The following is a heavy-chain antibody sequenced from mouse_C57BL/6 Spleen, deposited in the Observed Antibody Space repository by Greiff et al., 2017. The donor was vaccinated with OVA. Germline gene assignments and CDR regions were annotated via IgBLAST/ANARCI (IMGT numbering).Heavy chain of an antibody. CDR2: IDPENGDT. J-gene: IGHJ2*01. CDR1: GFNIKDDY. Sequence: EVQLQESGAELVRPGASVKLSCTASGFNIKDDYMHWVKQRPEQGLEWIGWIDPENGDTEYASKFQGKATITADTSSNTAYLQLSSLTSEDTAVYYCTPSEKRGSFFDYWGQGTTLTVSS. V-gene: IGHV14-4*01. CDR3: TPSEKRGSFFDY.